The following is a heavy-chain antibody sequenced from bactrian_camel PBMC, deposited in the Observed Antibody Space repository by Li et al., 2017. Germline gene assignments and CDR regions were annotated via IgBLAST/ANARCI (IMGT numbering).Heavy chain of an antibody. V-gene: IGHV3S45*01. CDR2: IRRDGGET. CDR1: GHSRGSNC. CDR3: AADRMACLRPSVQLAAYNF. J-gene: IGHJ4*01. Sequence: HVQLVESGGGSVQAGGSLRLSCKVSGHSRGSNCVGWYRLPPGRAPAEREGIAAIRRDGGETWYASSVKGRFTISRDSPKNTLYLQMNSLKPEDTAMYYCAADRMACLRPSVQLAAYNFWGQGTQVTVS.